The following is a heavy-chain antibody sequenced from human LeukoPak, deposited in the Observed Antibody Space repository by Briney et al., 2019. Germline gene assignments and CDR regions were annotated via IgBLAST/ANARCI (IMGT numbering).Heavy chain of an antibody. J-gene: IGHJ4*02. CDR3: ARGPDEFDY. D-gene: IGHD1-14*01. CDR1: GYTFTGYY. V-gene: IGHV1-2*02. CDR2: INPNSGGT. Sequence: ASVTVSCQASGYTFTGYYMHWVRQAPAQGLEWMGWINPNSGGTNYAQKVQGRVTMTRDTSISTAYMELSRLRSDHTAVYYWARGPDEFDYWGQGTLVTVSS.